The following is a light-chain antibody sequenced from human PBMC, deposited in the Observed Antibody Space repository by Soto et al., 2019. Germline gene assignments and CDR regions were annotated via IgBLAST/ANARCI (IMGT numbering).Light chain of an antibody. Sequence: EVVLTQSPGTLSLSPGERATLSCRASQSVSSSYLAWYQQKPGQAPRPLIYGASSRAIGIPDRFSGSGSGTDFTLTISRLEPEFFAVYYCQQYGSPPWPLGQGTRV. V-gene: IGKV3-20*01. CDR2: GAS. CDR1: QSVSSSY. J-gene: IGKJ1*01. CDR3: QQYGSPPWP.